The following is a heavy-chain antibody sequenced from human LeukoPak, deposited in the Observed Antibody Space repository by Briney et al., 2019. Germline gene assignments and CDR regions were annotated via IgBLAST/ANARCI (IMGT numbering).Heavy chain of an antibody. J-gene: IGHJ4*02. D-gene: IGHD1-26*01. V-gene: IGHV3-23*01. CDR3: AKKQIVGAAPFDY. CDR2: IDRSGERT. CDR1: GFTFSIHA. Sequence: PGGSLRLSCAASGFTFSIHAMTWVRQAPGKGLEWVSTIDRSGERTHYADSVKGRLTISRDNSNNTLYLQMNSLRAEDTAVYYCAKKQIVGAAPFDYWGQGTLVTVSS.